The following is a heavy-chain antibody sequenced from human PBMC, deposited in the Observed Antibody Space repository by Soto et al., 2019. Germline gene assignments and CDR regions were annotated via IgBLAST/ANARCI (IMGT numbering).Heavy chain of an antibody. J-gene: IGHJ4*02. CDR1: GYIFSDYG. Sequence: QVQVMQSGADVKKPGDSVKVSCKTSGYIFSDYGINWVRQAPGPGLEWMGWISGYSGNANLAQKFQGRVTMTTDKSTRTAYMELRRLRSDDTAVYYCAKRTSGTTWGESDYWGQGTLVTVSS. CDR2: ISGYSGNA. CDR3: AKRTSGTTWGESDY. D-gene: IGHD4-17*01. V-gene: IGHV1-18*04.